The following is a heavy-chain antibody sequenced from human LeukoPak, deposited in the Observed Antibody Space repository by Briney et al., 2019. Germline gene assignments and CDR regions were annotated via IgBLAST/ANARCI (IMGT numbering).Heavy chain of an antibody. Sequence: GGSLRLSCAASGFTVSSNYISWVRQAPGKGLEWVSVIYSGGSTYYADSVKGRFTISRDNSKNTLYLQMNSLRAEDTAVYYCARGTDYDLSGDYWGQGTLVTVSS. CDR1: GFTVSSNY. D-gene: IGHD4-17*01. CDR2: IYSGGST. CDR3: ARGTDYDLSGDY. V-gene: IGHV3-53*01. J-gene: IGHJ4*02.